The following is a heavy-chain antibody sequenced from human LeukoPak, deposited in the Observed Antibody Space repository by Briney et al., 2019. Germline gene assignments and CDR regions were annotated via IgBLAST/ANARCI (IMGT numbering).Heavy chain of an antibody. V-gene: IGHV3-23*01. D-gene: IGHD5-24*01. CDR3: AKGLASSQMATPGHFDY. Sequence: GGSLRLSCAASGFTFNSYSMNWVRQAPGKGLEWVSAISGSGGSTYYADSVKGRFTISRDNSKNTLYLQMNSLRAEDTAVYYCAKGLASSQMATPGHFDYWGQGTLVTVSS. J-gene: IGHJ4*02. CDR1: GFTFNSYS. CDR2: ISGSGGST.